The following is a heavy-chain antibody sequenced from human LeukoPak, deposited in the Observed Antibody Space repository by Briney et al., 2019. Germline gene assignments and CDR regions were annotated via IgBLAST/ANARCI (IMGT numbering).Heavy chain of an antibody. CDR3: AREESYYDSSGYYSPFDY. V-gene: IGHV1-69*05. CDR1: GGTFSSYA. D-gene: IGHD3-22*01. Sequence: ASVKVSCKASGGTFSSYAISWVRQAPGQGLEWMGGIIPIFGTANYAQKFQGRVTITTDESTSTAYMELSSLRSEDTAVYYCAREESYYDSSGYYSPFDYWGQGTLVTVSS. CDR2: IIPIFGTA. J-gene: IGHJ4*02.